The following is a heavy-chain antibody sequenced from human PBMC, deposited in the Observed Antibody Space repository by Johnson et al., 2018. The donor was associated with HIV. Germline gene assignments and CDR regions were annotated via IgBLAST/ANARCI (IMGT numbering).Heavy chain of an antibody. CDR3: ARACSDGSCYTTRWAFDI. CDR1: GFTFDDYA. D-gene: IGHD2-15*01. Sequence: VQLVESGGGLVQPGRSLRLSCAASGFTFDDYAMHGVRQAPGKGLEWVSGISWNSGSIGHAESVKGRFTIYKDNSKNTLYLQMNSLRVEDSDVYYCARACSDGSCYTTRWAFDIWGQGTLVTVSS. V-gene: IGHV3-9*01. CDR2: ISWNSGSI. J-gene: IGHJ3*02.